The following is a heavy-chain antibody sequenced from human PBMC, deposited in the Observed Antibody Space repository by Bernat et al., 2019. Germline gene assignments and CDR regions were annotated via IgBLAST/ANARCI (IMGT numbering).Heavy chain of an antibody. CDR1: GFTFSSYW. CDR3: ARDYGEQLVDY. D-gene: IGHD6-6*01. V-gene: IGHV3-7*03. Sequence: EVQLVESGGGLVQPGGSLRLSCAASGFTFSSYWMSWVRQAPGKGLEWVANIKQDGSEKYYVDSVKGRFTISRDNAENSLYLQMNSLRAEDTAVYYCARDYGEQLVDYWGQGTLVTVSS. J-gene: IGHJ4*02. CDR2: IKQDGSEK.